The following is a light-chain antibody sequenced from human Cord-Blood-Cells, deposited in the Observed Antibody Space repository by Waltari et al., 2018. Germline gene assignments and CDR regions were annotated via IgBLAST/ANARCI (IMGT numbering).Light chain of an antibody. CDR2: DSY. J-gene: IGKJ5*01. CDR3: QQRSNWPIT. CDR1: QSVSTY. V-gene: IGKV3-11*01. Sequence: EIVFTQSPVPGRLSPRERATLSCRASQSVSTYLAWYQPKPGQAPRLLIYDSYNRATVIPARFSGSASGTHFTLTISSLEPEDFGVYYWQQRSNWPITFGQGTRLEIK.